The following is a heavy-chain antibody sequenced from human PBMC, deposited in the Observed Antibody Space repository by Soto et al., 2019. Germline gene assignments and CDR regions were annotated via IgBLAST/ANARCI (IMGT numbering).Heavy chain of an antibody. D-gene: IGHD6-6*01. CDR1: GDSVSSNSAA. CDR3: ARGRGSSSVDYYFSYVMYV. CDR2: TYYRSKWYN. J-gene: IGHJ6*02. V-gene: IGHV6-1*01. Sequence: SQTLSLTCAISGDSVSSNSAAWNWIRQSPSRGLEWLGRTYYRSKWYNDYAVSVKSRITINPDTSKDQFSLQLNSVTPVDTAVYFCARGRGSSSVDYYFSYVMYVWGQGTTVTVS.